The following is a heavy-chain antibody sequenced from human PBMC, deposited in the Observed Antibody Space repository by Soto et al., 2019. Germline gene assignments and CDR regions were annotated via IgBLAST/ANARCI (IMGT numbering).Heavy chain of an antibody. CDR2: IYHSGST. V-gene: IGHV4-30-2*01. CDR1: GGSISSGDYY. Sequence: SETLSLTCTVSGGSISSGDYYWSWIRQPPRKGLEWIGDIYHSGSTYYNPSLKSRVTISVDKSKNQFSLKLSSVTAADTAVYYCARGTYDYVWGSPYNWFDPWGQGTLVTVSS. CDR3: ARGTYDYVWGSPYNWFDP. D-gene: IGHD3-16*01. J-gene: IGHJ5*02.